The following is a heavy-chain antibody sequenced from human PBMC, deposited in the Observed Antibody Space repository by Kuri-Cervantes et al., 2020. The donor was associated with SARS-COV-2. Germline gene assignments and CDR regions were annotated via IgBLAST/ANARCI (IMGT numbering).Heavy chain of an antibody. CDR3: TTLIDY. CDR1: GFTVSSNE. Sequence: LSLTCAASGFTVSSNEMSWVRQAPGKGLEWVAFIRYDGSNKYYADSVKGRFTISRDNSKNTLYLQMNSLRAEDTAVYYCTTLIDYWGQGALVTVSS. V-gene: IGHV3-30*02. J-gene: IGHJ4*02. CDR2: IRYDGSNK.